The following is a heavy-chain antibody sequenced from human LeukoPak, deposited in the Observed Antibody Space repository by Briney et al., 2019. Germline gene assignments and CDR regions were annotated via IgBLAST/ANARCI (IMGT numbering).Heavy chain of an antibody. Sequence: GGSLRLSCAASGFSFSSYWMNWVRQAPGKGLVWVAHINTDGRTTTYADSVKGRFTVARDNAKNTLYLEMNRLRVEDTAVYYCATFPSAPEDYWGQGTLVTVSS. V-gene: IGHV3-74*01. CDR3: ATFPSAPEDY. J-gene: IGHJ4*02. CDR1: GFSFSSYW. CDR2: INTDGRTT.